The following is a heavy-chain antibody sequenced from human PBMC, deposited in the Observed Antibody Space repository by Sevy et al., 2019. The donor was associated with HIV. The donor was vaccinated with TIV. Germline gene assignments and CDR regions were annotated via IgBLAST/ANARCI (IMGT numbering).Heavy chain of an antibody. CDR3: AKDGGAARPVYFDY. V-gene: IGHV3-23*01. CDR1: GFTFSTYA. J-gene: IGHJ4*02. D-gene: IGHD6-6*01. Sequence: GGSLRLSCAAPGFTFSTYAMSWVRQAPGKGLEWVSAVSGNGGDTYSADSVKGRFTISRDNSKNTLYLQMNSLRADDTAVYYCAKDGGAARPVYFDYWGQGTLVTVSS. CDR2: VSGNGGDT.